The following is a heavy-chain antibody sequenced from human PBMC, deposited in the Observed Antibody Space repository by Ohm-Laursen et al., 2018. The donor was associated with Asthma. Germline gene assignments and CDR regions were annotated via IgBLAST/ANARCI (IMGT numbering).Heavy chain of an antibody. D-gene: IGHD3-3*01. CDR2: IIPIFGTA. CDR1: GGTFSSYA. CDR3: ARDVLLRFLEPESGYYYGMDV. J-gene: IGHJ6*02. Sequence: SSVKVSCKASGGTFSSYAISWVRQAPGQGLEWMGGIIPIFGTANYAQKFQGRVTITADESTSTAYMELSSLRSEDTAVYYCARDVLLRFLEPESGYYYGMDVWGQGTTVTVSS. V-gene: IGHV1-69*01.